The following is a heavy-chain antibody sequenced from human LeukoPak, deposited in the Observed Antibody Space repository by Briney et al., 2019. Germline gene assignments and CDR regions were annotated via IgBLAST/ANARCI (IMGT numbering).Heavy chain of an antibody. CDR1: GFTVSTNC. CDR2: IYSGGTT. J-gene: IGHJ4*02. D-gene: IGHD5-18*01. V-gene: IGHV3-53*04. CDR3: ARVDTVMAYYFDL. Sequence: GGTLRLSCAASGFTVSTNCMTWVRQAPGKGLEWVSTIYSGGTTYYADSVMGRFTISRHNSRNTLYLQMNSLRAEDTAVYYCARVDTVMAYYFDLWGQGTLVTVSS.